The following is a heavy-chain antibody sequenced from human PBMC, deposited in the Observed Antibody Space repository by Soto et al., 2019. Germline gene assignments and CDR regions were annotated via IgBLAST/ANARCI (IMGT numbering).Heavy chain of an antibody. CDR1: GFTFSSYA. CDR2: ISYDGSNK. V-gene: IGHV3-30-3*01. Sequence: GGSLRLSCAASGFTFSSYAMHWVRQAPGKGLEWVAVISYDGSNKYYADSVKGRFTISRDNSKNTLYLQMNSLRAEDTAVYYCGGRDAFDIWGQGTMVTVSS. CDR3: GGRDAFDI. J-gene: IGHJ3*02.